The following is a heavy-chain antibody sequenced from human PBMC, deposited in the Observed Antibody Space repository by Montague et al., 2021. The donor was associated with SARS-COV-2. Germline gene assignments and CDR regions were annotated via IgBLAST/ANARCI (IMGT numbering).Heavy chain of an antibody. J-gene: IGHJ4*02. CDR1: GGSFSVYY. CDR3: VVVVPAMRPRSDY. V-gene: IGHV4-34*01. CDR2: INHSGST. Sequence: SETLSLTCAVDGGSFSVYYWSWIRQPPGKGLEWIGEINHSGSTNYNPSLRSGVTISSDTSKNQFSLKLNSVTAADTAVYFCVVVVPAMRPRSDYWGQGTLVTVSS. D-gene: IGHD2-21*02.